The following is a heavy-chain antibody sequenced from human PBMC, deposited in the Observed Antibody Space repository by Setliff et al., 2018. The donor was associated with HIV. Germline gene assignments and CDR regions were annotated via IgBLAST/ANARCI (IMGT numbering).Heavy chain of an antibody. CDR2: INPNSGGT. J-gene: IGHJ6*02. D-gene: IGHD3-3*01. CDR3: ARGEIFGVGNGMDV. Sequence: GASVKVSCKASGYTFTGYYMHWVRQAPGQGLEWMGWINPNSGGTNYAQKFQGWVTMTRDTSISTAYMELTRLKSDDTAVYYCARGEIFGVGNGMDVWGQGTTVTVSS. CDR1: GYTFTGYY. V-gene: IGHV1-2*04.